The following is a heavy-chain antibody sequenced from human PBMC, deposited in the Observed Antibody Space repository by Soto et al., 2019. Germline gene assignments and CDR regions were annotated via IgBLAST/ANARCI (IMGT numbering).Heavy chain of an antibody. D-gene: IGHD1-7*01. Sequence: PGESLKISCKGSGYSFTSYWIGWVRQAPGGGLEWVSSMSGSSSTTYYADSVRGRFTISRDRSKNTLYLQMSSLRAEDTALYYCAKNQERELPRVIDFWGQGTLVTVSS. V-gene: IGHV3-23*01. CDR2: MSGSSSTT. J-gene: IGHJ4*02. CDR3: AKNQERELPRVIDF. CDR1: GYSFTSYW.